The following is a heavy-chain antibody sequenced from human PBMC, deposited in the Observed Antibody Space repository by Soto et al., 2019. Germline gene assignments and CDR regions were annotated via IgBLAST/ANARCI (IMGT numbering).Heavy chain of an antibody. V-gene: IGHV4-39*01. D-gene: IGHD6-6*01. Sequence: SETLSLTCTVSGGSISSSSYYWGWIRQPPGKGLEWIGSIYYSGSTYYNPSLKSRVTISVDTSKNQFSLKLSSVTAADTAVYYCAREYSSSSAGFDYWGQGTLVTVSS. J-gene: IGHJ4*02. CDR3: AREYSSSSAGFDY. CDR1: GGSISSSSYY. CDR2: IYYSGST.